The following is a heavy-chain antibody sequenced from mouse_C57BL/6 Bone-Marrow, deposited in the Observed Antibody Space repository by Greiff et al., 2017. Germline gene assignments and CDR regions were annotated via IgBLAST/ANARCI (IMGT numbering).Heavy chain of an antibody. CDR3: ARPDDGYSDAKDY. J-gene: IGHJ4*01. D-gene: IGHD2-3*01. CDR1: GFTFSDYY. CDR2: ISNGGGST. Sequence: EVHLVESGGGLVQPGGSLKLSCAASGFTFSDYYMYWVRQTPEKRLEWVAYISNGGGSTYYPDTVQGRFTISRDNAKNTLYLQMSRLKSEDTAMYYCARPDDGYSDAKDYWGQRTSGTVAS. V-gene: IGHV5-12*01.